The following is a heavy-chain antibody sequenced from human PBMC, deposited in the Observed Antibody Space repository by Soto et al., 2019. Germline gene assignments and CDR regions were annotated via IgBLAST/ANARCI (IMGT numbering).Heavy chain of an antibody. CDR1: GGSISIGDYY. D-gene: IGHD3-9*01. Sequence: SETLSLTCTVSGGSISIGDYYWSWIRHPPGKGLEWIGYIYYSGSTYYNPSLKSRVTISVDTSKNQFSLKLSSVTAADTAVYYCARVNADWLYFDYWGQGTLVTVSS. CDR2: IYYSGST. CDR3: ARVNADWLYFDY. V-gene: IGHV4-30-4*01. J-gene: IGHJ4*02.